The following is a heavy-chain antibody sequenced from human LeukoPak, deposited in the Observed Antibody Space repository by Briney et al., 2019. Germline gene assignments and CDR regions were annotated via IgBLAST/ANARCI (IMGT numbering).Heavy chain of an antibody. CDR2: ISGSGGST. D-gene: IGHD5-18*01. V-gene: IGHV3-23*01. CDR3: AKDRTGYNYGSPVDY. Sequence: GGSLRPSCAASGFTFSSYAMSWVRQAPGKGLEWVSAISGSGGSTYYADSVKGRFTISRDNSKNTLYLQMNSLRAEDTAVYYCAKDRTGYNYGSPVDYWGQGTLVTVSS. CDR1: GFTFSSYA. J-gene: IGHJ4*02.